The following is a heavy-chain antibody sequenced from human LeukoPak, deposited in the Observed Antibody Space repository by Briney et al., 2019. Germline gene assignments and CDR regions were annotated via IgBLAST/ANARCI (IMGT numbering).Heavy chain of an antibody. CDR1: GYTFTNYA. V-gene: IGHV7-4-1*02. CDR2: INTNTGNP. CDR3: ARRGYYDILTGYSKKERDDAFDI. J-gene: IGHJ3*02. Sequence: GASVKVSCKASGYTFTNYAMNWVRQAPGQGLEWMGWINTNTGNPTYAQGFTGRFVFSLDTSVSTAYLQISSLKAEDTAVYYCARRGYYDILTGYSKKERDDAFDIWGQGTMVTVSS. D-gene: IGHD3-9*01.